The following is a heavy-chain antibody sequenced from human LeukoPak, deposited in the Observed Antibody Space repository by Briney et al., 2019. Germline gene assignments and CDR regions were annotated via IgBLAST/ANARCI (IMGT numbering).Heavy chain of an antibody. CDR3: ARDPYSYYSSVYTGY. Sequence: PGGSLRLSCAASGFTFNSYEMNWVRQAPGKGLEWVSYISGSGSTIYYADSVKGRFTISRDNAKNSLYLQMNSLRAEDTAVYYCARDPYSYYSSVYTGYWGQGTLVTVSS. D-gene: IGHD3-22*01. CDR2: ISGSGSTI. V-gene: IGHV3-48*03. CDR1: GFTFNSYE. J-gene: IGHJ4*02.